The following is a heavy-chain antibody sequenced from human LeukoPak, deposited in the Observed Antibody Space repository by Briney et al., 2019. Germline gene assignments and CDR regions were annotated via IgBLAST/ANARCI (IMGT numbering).Heavy chain of an antibody. CDR2: ISGTGGST. D-gene: IGHD1-14*01. Sequence: PGGSLRLSCAASGFTFSTYAMTWVRQAPGKGLEWVSLISGTGGSTYYADSVKGRFTISRDNAKNSLFLQMNSLRAEDTAVYYCARDNPRSYYYYMDVWGKGTTVTISS. V-gene: IGHV3-23*01. CDR3: ARDNPRSYYYYMDV. J-gene: IGHJ6*03. CDR1: GFTFSTYA.